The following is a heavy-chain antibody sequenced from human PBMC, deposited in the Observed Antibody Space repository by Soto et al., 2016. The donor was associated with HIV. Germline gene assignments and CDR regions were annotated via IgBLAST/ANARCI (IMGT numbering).Heavy chain of an antibody. J-gene: IGHJ1*01. D-gene: IGHD1-26*01. CDR2: VYVNGRT. CDR3: ARDNGRSLIQN. CDR1: GFSISYNY. Sequence: VQLVETGGGLVQPGGSLRLSCAPSGFSISYNYMSWVRQAPGKGLEWVSSVYVNGRTYYADSVKGRFTVSRDMSKNLIYLQMNSLRTEDTAVYFCARDNGRSLIQNWGRGTRGHRLL. V-gene: IGHV3-53*02.